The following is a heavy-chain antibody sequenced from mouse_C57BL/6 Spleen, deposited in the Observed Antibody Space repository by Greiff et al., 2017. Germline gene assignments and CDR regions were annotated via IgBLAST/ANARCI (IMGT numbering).Heavy chain of an antibody. CDR2: IWTGGGT. CDR1: GFSLTSYA. V-gene: IGHV2-9-1*01. D-gene: IGHD2-2*01. Sequence: QVQLQQSGPGLVAPSQSLSITCTVSGFSLTSYAISWVRQPPGKGLEWLGVIWTGGGTNYNSALKSRLSISKDNSKSQVFLKMNSLQTDDTAGYXCARWFHPSMDYWGQGTSVTVSS. J-gene: IGHJ4*01. CDR3: ARWFHPSMDY.